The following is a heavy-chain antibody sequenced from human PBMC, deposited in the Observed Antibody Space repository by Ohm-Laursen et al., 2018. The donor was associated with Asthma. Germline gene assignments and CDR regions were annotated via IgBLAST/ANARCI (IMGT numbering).Heavy chain of an antibody. V-gene: IGHV4-4*02. CDR2: IYHSGNI. Sequence: SETLSLTWAVSGDSISGSNWWSWVRQTPGKGLEWIANIYHSGNIDYNPSLETRVTMSLDKSKNQFSLHLSSVTAADSAVYYCARVGGFGVVINGLDVWGQGTSVTVSS. D-gene: IGHD3-3*01. J-gene: IGHJ6*02. CDR1: GDSISGSNW. CDR3: ARVGGFGVVINGLDV.